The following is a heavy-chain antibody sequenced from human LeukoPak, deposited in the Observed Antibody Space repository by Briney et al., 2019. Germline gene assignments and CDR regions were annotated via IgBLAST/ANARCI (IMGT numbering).Heavy chain of an antibody. Sequence: GGSLRLSCAASGFTFYTYAMHWVRQAPGKGLEWVAFIRYDGSKTYYSGSVKGRFTISRDNSKNTLYLQMNSLKAEDTALYYCAKDALLVVGSSGYYYNNWGQGTLVTVSS. J-gene: IGHJ4*02. CDR1: GFTFYTYA. D-gene: IGHD3-22*01. CDR2: IRYDGSKT. CDR3: AKDALLVVGSSGYYYNN. V-gene: IGHV3-30*02.